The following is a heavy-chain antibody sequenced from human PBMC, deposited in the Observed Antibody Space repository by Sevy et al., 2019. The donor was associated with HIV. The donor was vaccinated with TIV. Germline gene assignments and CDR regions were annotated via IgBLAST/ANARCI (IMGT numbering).Heavy chain of an antibody. D-gene: IGHD2-2*01. J-gene: IGHJ6*02. V-gene: IGHV3-23*01. CDR2: INGKGRST. CDR3: AKTINSGGGVVPGANYYNYGLDV. CDR1: GFTFSGYA. Sequence: GGSLRLSCAASGFTFSGYAMNWVRQAPGKGLEWVSAINGKGRSTHYADSVEGRFTISRDNSKNTLYLQMNSLRAEDTAVYYCAKTINSGGGVVPGANYYNYGLDVWGQGTTVTVSS.